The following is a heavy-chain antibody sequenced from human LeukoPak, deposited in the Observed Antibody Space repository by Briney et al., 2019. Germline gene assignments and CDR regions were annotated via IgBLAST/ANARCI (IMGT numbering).Heavy chain of an antibody. CDR2: IFGSGGSP. V-gene: IGHV3-23*01. D-gene: IGHD5-18*01. J-gene: IGHJ4*02. CDR3: GKTTAGYSSGQKPAWPVDY. Sequence: GGSLRLSCEASGFTFGSFAMYWVRQAPGKGLEWIAGIFGSGGSPHYADPVKGRFTISRDNSKNTVYLQINSLRAEDTAVYYCGKTTAGYSSGQKPAWPVDYWGQGTLVTVSS. CDR1: GFTFGSFA.